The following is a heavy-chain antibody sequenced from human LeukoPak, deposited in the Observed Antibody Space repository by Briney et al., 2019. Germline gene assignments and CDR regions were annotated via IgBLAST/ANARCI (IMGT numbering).Heavy chain of an antibody. CDR1: GGSISSSSYY. CDR3: ARHARRLRTYGSGSYYYFDY. Sequence: SETLSLTCTVSGGSISSSSYYWGWIRQPPGKGLEWIGSIYYSGSTYYNPSLKSRVTISVDTSKNQFSPKLSSVTAADTAVYYCARHARRLRTYGSGSYYYFDYWGQGTLVTVSS. D-gene: IGHD3-10*01. V-gene: IGHV4-39*01. J-gene: IGHJ4*02. CDR2: IYYSGST.